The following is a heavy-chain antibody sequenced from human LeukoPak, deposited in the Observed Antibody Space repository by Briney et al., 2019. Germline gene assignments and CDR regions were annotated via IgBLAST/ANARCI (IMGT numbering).Heavy chain of an antibody. CDR2: IRYDGSNK. J-gene: IGHJ4*02. CDR3: AKDGVLKVDTAIL. Sequence: GGSLRLSCAASVFTFSSYGMHWVREAPGKGLEWVAFIRYDGSNKYYADSVKGRFTISRDNSKNTLYLQMNSLRAEDTAVYYCAKDGVLKVDTAILWGQGTLVTVSS. CDR1: VFTFSSYG. D-gene: IGHD5-18*01. V-gene: IGHV3-30*02.